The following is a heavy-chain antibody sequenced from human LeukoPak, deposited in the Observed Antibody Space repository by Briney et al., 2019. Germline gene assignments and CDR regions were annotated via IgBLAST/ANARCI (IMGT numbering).Heavy chain of an antibody. CDR2: ISYNSDTI. CDR3: AKDYCGGDCYSGWYFDL. J-gene: IGHJ2*01. CDR1: GLTFDDYA. Sequence: GRSLRLSCAASGLTFDDYAMHWVRQAPGKGLEWVSGISYNSDTIAYADSVKGRFTISRDNAKNSLYLQMNSLRAEDTALYYCAKDYCGGDCYSGWYFDLWGRGTLVTVSS. D-gene: IGHD2-21*02. V-gene: IGHV3-9*01.